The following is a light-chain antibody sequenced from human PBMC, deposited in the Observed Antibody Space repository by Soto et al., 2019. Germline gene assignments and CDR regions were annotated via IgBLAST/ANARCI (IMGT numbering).Light chain of an antibody. CDR3: QQYGSPPWA. V-gene: IGKV3-20*01. CDR1: QSVRSSY. J-gene: IGKJ1*01. Sequence: DIVLTQSPATLSLSPGERATLSCRASQSVRSSYLAWYQQKPGQAPRLLIYGASSRATGIPDRFSGSGSGTDFSLTISRLEPEDFAVYYCQQYGSPPWAFGQGTKVEIK. CDR2: GAS.